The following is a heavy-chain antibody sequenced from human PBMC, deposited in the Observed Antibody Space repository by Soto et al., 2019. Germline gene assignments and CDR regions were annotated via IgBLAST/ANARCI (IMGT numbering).Heavy chain of an antibody. Sequence: GGSLRLSCAASGFTFSRYAMHWVRQAPGKGLEWVAVISYDGSNKYYADSVKGRFTISRDNSKNTLYLQMNSLRAEDTAVYYCAKDRVGATVYFDYWGQGTLVTVSS. CDR3: AKDRVGATVYFDY. V-gene: IGHV3-30*04. CDR1: GFTFSRYA. CDR2: ISYDGSNK. J-gene: IGHJ4*02. D-gene: IGHD1-26*01.